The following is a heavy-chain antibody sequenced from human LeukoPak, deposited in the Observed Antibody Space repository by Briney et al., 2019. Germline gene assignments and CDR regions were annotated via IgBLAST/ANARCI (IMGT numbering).Heavy chain of an antibody. D-gene: IGHD3-3*01. V-gene: IGHV1-69*05. Sequence: SVKVSCKASGGTFSSYAISWVRQVPGQGLEWMGGIIPIFGTANYAQKFQGRVTITTDESTSTAYMELSSLRSEDTAVYYCARAHSSPGITIFGVVTLTLDAFDIWGQGTMVTVSS. J-gene: IGHJ3*02. CDR2: IIPIFGTA. CDR1: GGTFSSYA. CDR3: ARAHSSPGITIFGVVTLTLDAFDI.